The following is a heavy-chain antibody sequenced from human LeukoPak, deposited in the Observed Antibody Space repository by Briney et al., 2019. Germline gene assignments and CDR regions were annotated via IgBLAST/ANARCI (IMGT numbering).Heavy chain of an antibody. V-gene: IGHV1-18*01. Sequence: ASVKVSCKASGYTFTSYGISWVRQAPGKGLEWMGWISAYNGNTNYAQKLQGRVTMTTDTSTSTAYMELRSLRSDDTAVYYCAREVGAPEGVGYFDYWGQGTPVTVSS. CDR2: ISAYNGNT. CDR1: GYTFTSYG. J-gene: IGHJ4*02. CDR3: AREVGAPEGVGYFDY. D-gene: IGHD1-26*01.